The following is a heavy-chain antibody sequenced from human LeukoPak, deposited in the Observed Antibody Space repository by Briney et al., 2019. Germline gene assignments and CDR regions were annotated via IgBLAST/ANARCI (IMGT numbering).Heavy chain of an antibody. D-gene: IGHD1-1*01. V-gene: IGHV3-7*01. Sequence: GGSLRLSCAASGFTFSDYYMSWVRQAPGKGLEWVANIKQDGSEKYYVDSVKGRFTISRDNAKNSLYLQMNSLRVEDTAVYYCARSGREATEIDYWGQGTLVTVSS. J-gene: IGHJ4*02. CDR1: GFTFSDYY. CDR2: IKQDGSEK. CDR3: ARSGREATEIDY.